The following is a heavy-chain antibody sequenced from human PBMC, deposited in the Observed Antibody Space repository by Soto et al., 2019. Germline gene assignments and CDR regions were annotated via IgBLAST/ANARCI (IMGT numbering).Heavy chain of an antibody. J-gene: IGHJ4*02. Sequence: ASVKVSCKASGYTFTSYGISWVRQAPGQGLEWMGWISAYNGNTNYAQKLQGRVTMTIDTSTGTAYIELRSLRSDDTAVYYCARDLAILRLYDFWSGSKPTLDYWGQGTLVTVSS. D-gene: IGHD3-3*01. CDR3: ARDLAILRLYDFWSGSKPTLDY. CDR1: GYTFTSYG. V-gene: IGHV1-18*01. CDR2: ISAYNGNT.